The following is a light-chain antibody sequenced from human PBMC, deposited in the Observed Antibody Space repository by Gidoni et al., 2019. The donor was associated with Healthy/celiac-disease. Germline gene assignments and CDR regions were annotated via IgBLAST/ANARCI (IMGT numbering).Light chain of an antibody. CDR2: DAS. Sequence: DIQMTQSPSTLSASVGDRVTITCRASQSISSWLAWDQQKPGKAPKLLIYDASSLESGVPSRFSGSGSGTEFTLTISSLQPYDFATYYCQQYIWTFGQGTKVEIK. CDR3: QQYIWT. CDR1: QSISSW. V-gene: IGKV1-5*01. J-gene: IGKJ1*01.